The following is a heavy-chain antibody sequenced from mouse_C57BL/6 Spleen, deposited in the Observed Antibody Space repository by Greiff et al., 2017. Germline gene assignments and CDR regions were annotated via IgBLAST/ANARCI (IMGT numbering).Heavy chain of an antibody. J-gene: IGHJ4*01. D-gene: IGHD2-1*01. Sequence: EVMLVESGGGLVQPGGSLSLSCAASGFTFTDYYMSWVRQPPGKALEWLGFIRNKANGYTTEYSASVKGRFTISRDTSQSIRYLQMNALRAEDMATYDCARDSNYVFYAMDYWGQGTSVTVSS. CDR1: GFTFTDYY. V-gene: IGHV7-3*01. CDR3: ARDSNYVFYAMDY. CDR2: IRNKANGYTT.